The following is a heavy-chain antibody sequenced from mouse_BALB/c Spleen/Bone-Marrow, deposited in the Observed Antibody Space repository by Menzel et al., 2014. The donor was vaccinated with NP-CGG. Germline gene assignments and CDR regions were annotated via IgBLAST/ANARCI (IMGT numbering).Heavy chain of an antibody. CDR1: GYTFTDRA. D-gene: IGHD1-1*01. V-gene: IGHV1S53*02. J-gene: IGHJ4*01. CDR3: LLYGGMFHFYAFDF. Sequence: VKLVESDADLVKPWASVMISCKASGYTFTDRAIHWVKQKPEQGLEWIGYISPGNATIKYNEKFEGKATMTADRSSKTAYMHLYSLTSEYSAVYFCLLYGGMFHFYAFDFWGEATSVTVSS. CDR2: ISPGNATI.